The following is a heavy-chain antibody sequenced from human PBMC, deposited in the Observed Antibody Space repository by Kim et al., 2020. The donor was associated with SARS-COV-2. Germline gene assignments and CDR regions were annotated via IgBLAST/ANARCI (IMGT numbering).Heavy chain of an antibody. CDR3: AKIADYDILTGYSYFDY. D-gene: IGHD3-9*01. V-gene: IGHV3-23*01. Sequence: VKGRFTISRDNSKNTLYLQMNSLRAEDTAVYYCAKIADYDILTGYSYFDYWDQGTLVTVSS. J-gene: IGHJ4*02.